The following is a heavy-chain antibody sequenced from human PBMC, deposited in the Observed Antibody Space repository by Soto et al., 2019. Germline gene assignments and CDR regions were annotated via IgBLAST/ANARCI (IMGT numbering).Heavy chain of an antibody. J-gene: IGHJ4*02. CDR2: ISSSSSTK. V-gene: IGHV3-48*01. Sequence: SLRLSCAASGFTFSSYTMNWGRQAPGKGLEWVSYISSSSSTKYYADSVKGRFTNSRDNPKNTLYLQMNSLRAEDTAVYYCAREIERLLGYWGQGTLVTVSS. D-gene: IGHD3-3*01. CDR3: AREIERLLGY. CDR1: GFTFSSYT.